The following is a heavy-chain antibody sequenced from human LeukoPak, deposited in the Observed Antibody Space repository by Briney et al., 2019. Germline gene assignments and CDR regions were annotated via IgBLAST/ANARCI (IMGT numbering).Heavy chain of an antibody. J-gene: IGHJ5*02. Sequence: ASVKVSCKASGYTFSSYGISWVRQAPGQGLEWMGWISDYNGNTNYAQKFQGRVTMTTDPFTSTAYMELRSLRSDDTAVYYCARDGPDRAAWFDPWGQGTLVTVSS. CDR3: ARDGPDRAAWFDP. D-gene: IGHD3-22*01. CDR1: GYTFSSYG. CDR2: ISDYNGNT. V-gene: IGHV1-18*01.